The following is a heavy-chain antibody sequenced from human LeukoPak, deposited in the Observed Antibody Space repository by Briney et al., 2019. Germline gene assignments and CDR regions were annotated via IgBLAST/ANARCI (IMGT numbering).Heavy chain of an antibody. V-gene: IGHV4-34*01. J-gene: IGHJ4*02. Sequence: SETLSLTCAVYGGSFSGYYWSWIRQPPGKGLEWIGEINHSGSTNYNPSLKSRVTISVDTSKKQFSLKLSSVTAADTAVYYCVTYYFDSSDPKKNYWGQGTLVTVSS. CDR1: GGSFSGYY. CDR3: VTYYFDSSDPKKNY. D-gene: IGHD3-22*01. CDR2: INHSGST.